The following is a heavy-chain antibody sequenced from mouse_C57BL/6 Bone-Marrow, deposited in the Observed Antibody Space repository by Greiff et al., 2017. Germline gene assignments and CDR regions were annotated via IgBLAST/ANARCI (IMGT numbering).Heavy chain of an antibody. CDR3: ARYGNYPYWYFDV. J-gene: IGHJ1*03. D-gene: IGHD2-1*01. V-gene: IGHV1-61*01. CDR2: IYPSDSET. Sequence: QVQLQQPGAELVRPGSSVKLSCKASGYTFTSYWMDWVKQRPGQGLEWIGNIYPSDSETHYNQKFKDKATLTVDKSSRTAYMQLSSLTSEDSAVYYCARYGNYPYWYFDVWGTGTTVTVSS. CDR1: GYTFTSYW.